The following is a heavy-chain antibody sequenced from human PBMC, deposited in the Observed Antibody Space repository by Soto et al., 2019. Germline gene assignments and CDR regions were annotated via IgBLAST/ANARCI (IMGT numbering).Heavy chain of an antibody. Sequence: QVQLVESGGGLVKPGGSLRLSCAASGFTFSDYSMSWIRQAPGKGLEWVSYINSSSSYTNYADSVKGRFTISRDNAKNSLYLQMNSLRVEDTAVYYCARIIAAAGGRRYFDLWGRGTLVTVSS. J-gene: IGHJ2*01. CDR3: ARIIAAAGGRRYFDL. D-gene: IGHD6-13*01. V-gene: IGHV3-11*05. CDR2: INSSSSYT. CDR1: GFTFSDYS.